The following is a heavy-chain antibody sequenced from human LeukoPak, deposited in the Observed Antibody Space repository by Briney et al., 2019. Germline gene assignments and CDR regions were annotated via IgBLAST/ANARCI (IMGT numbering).Heavy chain of an antibody. CDR2: IYYSGST. D-gene: IGHD3-10*01. Sequence: SETLSLTCTVSGGSISSGGYYWSWIRQHPGKGLGWIGYIYYSGSTYYNPSLKSRVTISVDTSKNQFSLKLSSVTAADTAVYYCARQGAGVPFDYWGRGTLVTVSS. CDR1: GGSISSGGYY. V-gene: IGHV4-31*03. J-gene: IGHJ4*02. CDR3: ARQGAGVPFDY.